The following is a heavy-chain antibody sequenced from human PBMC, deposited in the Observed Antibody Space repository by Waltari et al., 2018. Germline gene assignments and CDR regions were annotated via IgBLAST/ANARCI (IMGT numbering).Heavy chain of an antibody. Sequence: EVQLVESGGVVVQPGGSLRLSCAASGITFADYTMHWVRQALGKGLEWVSLISWDGGSTYYADSVKGRFTISRDNSKNSLYLQMNSLRTEDTALYYCAKDMVASHSGYDSYFDYWGQGTLVTVSS. CDR2: ISWDGGST. J-gene: IGHJ4*02. CDR1: GITFADYT. D-gene: IGHD5-12*01. V-gene: IGHV3-43*01. CDR3: AKDMVASHSGYDSYFDY.